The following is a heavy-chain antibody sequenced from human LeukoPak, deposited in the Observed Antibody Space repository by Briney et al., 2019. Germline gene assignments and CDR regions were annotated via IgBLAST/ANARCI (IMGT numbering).Heavy chain of an antibody. CDR1: GFTFSSYA. CDR2: ISGSGGTT. CDR3: TKGTANNRQYYYYYYMDV. J-gene: IGHJ6*03. Sequence: GGSLRLSCAASGFTFSSYAMSWVRQAPGKGLEWVSSISGSGGTTYYADSVKGRFTISRDNSKNTLYLQMNSLRAEDKAIYYCTKGTANNRQYYYYYYMDVWGKGTTVTVSS. D-gene: IGHD1-14*01. V-gene: IGHV3-23*01.